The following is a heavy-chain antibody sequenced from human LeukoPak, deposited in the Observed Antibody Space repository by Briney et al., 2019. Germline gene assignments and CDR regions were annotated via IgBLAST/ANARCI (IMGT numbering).Heavy chain of an antibody. D-gene: IGHD6-13*01. CDR3: VRIAAAATY. CDR2: IYYSGST. V-gene: IGHV4-59*08. CDR1: GGSITSHY. J-gene: IGHJ4*02. Sequence: PSETLSLTCTVSGGSITSHYWSWIRQPPGKGLDYIGSIYYSGSTNYNPSLKSRVTISVDTSKNQFSLRLSSVTAADTAVYYCVRIAAAATYWGQGTLVTVSS.